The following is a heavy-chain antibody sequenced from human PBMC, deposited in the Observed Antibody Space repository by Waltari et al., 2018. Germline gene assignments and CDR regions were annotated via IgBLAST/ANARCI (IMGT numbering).Heavy chain of an antibody. J-gene: IGHJ4*02. CDR3: ANDRSGWYRVFDY. CDR2: ISGSGGST. D-gene: IGHD6-19*01. V-gene: IGHV3-23*01. CDR1: GFTVSSSS. Sequence: EVQLLESGGGLVQPGGSLRLSCAASGFTVSSSSMSWVPQAPGKGLEWVSAISGSGGSTYYADSVKGRFTISRDNSKNTLYLQMNSLRAEDTAVYYCANDRSGWYRVFDYWGQGTLVTVSS.